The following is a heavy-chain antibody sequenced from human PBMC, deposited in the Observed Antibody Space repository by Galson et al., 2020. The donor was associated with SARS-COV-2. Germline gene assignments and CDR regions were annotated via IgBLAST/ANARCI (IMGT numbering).Heavy chain of an antibody. J-gene: IGHJ3*02. CDR3: TRDVPTTVMRI. Sequence: GGSLRLSCETSGFIFRNYAMGWVRQFPDKGLEWVSSLTGSGGTKHYAASVEGRFTISRDNSKNTLYLHLNSLRAEDTAKYFCTRDVPTTVMRIWGHGTMVIVS. CDR1: GFIFRNYA. D-gene: IGHD4-17*01. V-gene: IGHV3-23*01. CDR2: LTGSGGTK.